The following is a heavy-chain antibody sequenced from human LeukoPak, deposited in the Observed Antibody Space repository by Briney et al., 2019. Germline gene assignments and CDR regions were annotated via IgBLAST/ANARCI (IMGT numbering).Heavy chain of an antibody. CDR3: ARDTTYNSYWYFDL. Sequence: PSGTLSLTCTVSGASISSYYWSWIRQPPGKGLEWIGYVYYSGSTNYNPSLKSRVSISVDTSKNQFYLKLSSVTAADTAVYYCARDTTYNSYWYFDLWGRGALVTVPS. J-gene: IGHJ2*01. V-gene: IGHV4-59*12. CDR2: VYYSGST. CDR1: GASISSYY. D-gene: IGHD5-24*01.